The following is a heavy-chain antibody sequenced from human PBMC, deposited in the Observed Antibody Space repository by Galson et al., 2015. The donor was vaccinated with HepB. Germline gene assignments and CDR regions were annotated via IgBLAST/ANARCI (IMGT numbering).Heavy chain of an antibody. CDR1: GLTFSSSA. D-gene: IGHD1/OR15-1a*01. Sequence: SLRLSCAASGLTFSSSAMSWVRQSAAKGLEWVSSISGSDGSTYYANSVKGRATISRDTSKNTLFLEMTSLRVDDTAIYFCAKAGNTVRTRLQNWGQGTLVPVSS. V-gene: IGHV3-23*01. CDR2: ISGSDGST. CDR3: AKAGNTVRTRLQN. J-gene: IGHJ4*02.